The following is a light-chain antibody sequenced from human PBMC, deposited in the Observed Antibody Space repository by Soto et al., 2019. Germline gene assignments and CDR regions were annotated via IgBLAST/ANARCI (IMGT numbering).Light chain of an antibody. CDR1: QSVSSN. V-gene: IGKV3-15*01. CDR2: GAS. J-gene: IGKJ5*01. CDR3: QQRRSWPPTIT. Sequence: EIVMTQSPATLSVSPGERASLSCRASQSVSSNLAWYQQKPGQAPRLLIYGASTRATGIPARFSGSGSGTDFTLTISSLEPEDFAVYYCQQRRSWPPTITFGQGTRLEI.